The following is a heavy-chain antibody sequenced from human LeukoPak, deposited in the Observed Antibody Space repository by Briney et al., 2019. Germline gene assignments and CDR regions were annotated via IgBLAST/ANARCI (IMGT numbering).Heavy chain of an antibody. V-gene: IGHV3-23*01. Sequence: GGSLTLSCAASGFTFSIYAMLWLPQAPGKGLEWVSAISGSGGSTYYADSVKGRFTISRDNPKHTLYLQMNSLRAEDRAVYYCAKSGYWGQGTLVTVSS. CDR2: ISGSGGST. CDR3: AKSGY. CDR1: GFTFSIYA. D-gene: IGHD3-10*01. J-gene: IGHJ4*02.